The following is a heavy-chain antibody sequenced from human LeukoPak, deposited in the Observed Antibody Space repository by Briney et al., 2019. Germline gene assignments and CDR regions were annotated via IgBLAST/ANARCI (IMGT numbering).Heavy chain of an antibody. D-gene: IGHD5-12*01. CDR1: GGSISSSGYY. CDR3: ARDSSGGYGFIDY. Sequence: PSETLSLTCIVSGGSISSSGYYWSWIRQHPGKGLEWIGYIYHSGNSYYNPSLKSRVIISVDTSKNQFSLKLTSVPAADTAVYYCARDSSGGYGFIDYWGQGSLVTVSS. J-gene: IGHJ4*02. CDR2: IYHSGNS. V-gene: IGHV4-31*03.